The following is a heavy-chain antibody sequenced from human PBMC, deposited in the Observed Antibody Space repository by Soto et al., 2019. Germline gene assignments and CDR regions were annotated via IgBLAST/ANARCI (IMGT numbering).Heavy chain of an antibody. CDR1: GFTFSSYS. CDR3: ARAGWAYSYGYPDAFDI. V-gene: IGHV3-21*01. CDR2: ISSSSSYI. Sequence: EVQLVESGGGLVKPGGSLRLSCAASGFTFSSYSMNWVRQAPGKGLEWVSSISSSSSYIYYADSVKGRFTISRDNAKNSLYLQMNSLRAEDTAVYYCARAGWAYSYGYPDAFDIWGQGTMVTGSS. D-gene: IGHD5-18*01. J-gene: IGHJ3*02.